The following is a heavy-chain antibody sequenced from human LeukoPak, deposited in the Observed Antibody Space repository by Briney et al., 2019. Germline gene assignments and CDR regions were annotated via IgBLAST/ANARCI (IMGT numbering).Heavy chain of an antibody. CDR1: GGTFSSYA. J-gene: IGHJ1*01. CDR3: ARDRIGEYFQH. Sequence: GASVKVSCKASGGTFSSYAISWVRQAPGQGLEWMGGIIPIFGTANYAQKFQGRVTITTDESTSTAYMELSGLRSEDTAVYYCARDRIGEYFQHWGQGTLVTVSS. V-gene: IGHV1-69*05. CDR2: IIPIFGTA. D-gene: IGHD3-10*01.